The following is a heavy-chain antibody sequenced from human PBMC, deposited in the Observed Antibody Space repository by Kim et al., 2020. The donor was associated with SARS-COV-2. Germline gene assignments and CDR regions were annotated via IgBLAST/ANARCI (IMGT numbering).Heavy chain of an antibody. CDR2: IVVGSGNT. D-gene: IGHD6-19*01. CDR1: GFTFTSSA. V-gene: IGHV1-58*01. J-gene: IGHJ4*02. Sequence: SVKVSCKASGFTFTSSAVQWVRQARGQRLEWIGWIVVGSGNTNYAQKFQERVTITRDMSTSTAYMELSSLRSEDTAVYYCAAGVWATPLSPSHAVAGTHWGQGTLVTVSS. CDR3: AAGVWATPLSPSHAVAGTH.